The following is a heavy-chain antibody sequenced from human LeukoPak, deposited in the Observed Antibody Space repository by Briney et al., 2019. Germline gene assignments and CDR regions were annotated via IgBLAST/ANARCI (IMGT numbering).Heavy chain of an antibody. V-gene: IGHV4-59*12. CDR2: IYYSGST. CDR1: GDSISSYY. D-gene: IGHD2-21*01. J-gene: IGHJ3*02. Sequence: SETLSLTCTVSGDSISSYYWSWIRQPPGKGLEWIGYIYYSGSTYYNPSLKSRVTISVDTSKNQFSLKLSSVTAADTAVYYCARGVRGEDAFDIWGQGTMVTVSS. CDR3: ARGVRGEDAFDI.